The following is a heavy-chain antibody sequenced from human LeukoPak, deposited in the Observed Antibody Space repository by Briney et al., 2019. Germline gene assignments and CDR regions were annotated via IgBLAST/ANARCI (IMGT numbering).Heavy chain of an antibody. V-gene: IGHV3-53*01. Sequence: GGSLRLSCAASWFTVSSNYMRWVRQAAGRGREWVSVVYRGGSTYYAHSVKGQFTISSDNPNNTLYLHMNSLRVKATAVYYCARSPSSVYLPYYFLYWGEGALVTASS. J-gene: IGHJ4*02. CDR1: WFTVSSNY. CDR2: VYRGGST. D-gene: IGHD2-8*01. CDR3: ARSPSSVYLPYYFLY.